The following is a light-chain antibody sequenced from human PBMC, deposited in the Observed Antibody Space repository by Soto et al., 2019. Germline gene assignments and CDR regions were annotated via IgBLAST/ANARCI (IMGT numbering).Light chain of an antibody. CDR1: QSISDS. Sequence: DIQMTQSPSSLSASVGDRVTITCRASQSISDSLNWYQHKPGTAPKLLIYAASSLQSGVPSRFSGGGSGTDFTLTINSLQPEDFVTYYCQQYNSYSETFGQGTKVDIK. V-gene: IGKV1-39*01. CDR2: AAS. J-gene: IGKJ1*01. CDR3: QQYNSYSET.